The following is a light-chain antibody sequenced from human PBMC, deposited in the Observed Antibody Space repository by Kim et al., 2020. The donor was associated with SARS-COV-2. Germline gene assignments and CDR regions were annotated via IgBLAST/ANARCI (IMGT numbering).Light chain of an antibody. V-gene: IGLV3-1*01. Sequence: SVSVATGQTASITCSGDKWGDKYACWCQRKPGQSRGLVIYQDRKRPAGRPERFSGCKAGNTGTLTISGTQAMDEADDYWQAWESRVFGGGTQLTVL. CDR3: QAWESRV. CDR2: QDR. CDR1: KWGDKY. J-gene: IGLJ2*01.